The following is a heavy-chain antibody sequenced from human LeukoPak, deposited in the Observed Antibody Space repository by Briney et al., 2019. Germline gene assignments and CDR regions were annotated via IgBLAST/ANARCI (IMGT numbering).Heavy chain of an antibody. J-gene: IGHJ3*02. CDR2: FYNSGST. V-gene: IGHV4-4*07. CDR1: GGSISNYY. CDR3: ARDRMVRGVSGI. Sequence: PSETLSHTCTVSGGSISNYYWSWIRQPAGKGLEWIGRFYNSGSTYYNPSLKSRVTISVDTSKNQFSLKLSSVTAADTAVYYCARDRMVRGVSGIWGQGTMVTVSS. D-gene: IGHD3-10*01.